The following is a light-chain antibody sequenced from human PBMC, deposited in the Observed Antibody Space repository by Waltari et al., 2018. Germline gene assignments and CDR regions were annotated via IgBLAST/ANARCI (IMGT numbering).Light chain of an antibody. J-gene: IGKJ2*01. CDR3: QHYNNWPPVKT. Sequence: EVVLTQSPATLLVSPGEGATLSCRASQGVGTNLAWHQQKPGQAPRLLIYCASTRATGISARFSGSGSGTDFTLTISSLQSEDFAVYYCQHYNNWPPVKTFGQGTKLEIK. V-gene: IGKV3-15*01. CDR1: QGVGTN. CDR2: CAS.